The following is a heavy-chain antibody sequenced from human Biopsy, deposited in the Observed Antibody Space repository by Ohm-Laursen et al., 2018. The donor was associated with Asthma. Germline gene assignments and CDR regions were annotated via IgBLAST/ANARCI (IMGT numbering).Heavy chain of an antibody. D-gene: IGHD6-19*01. J-gene: IGHJ4*02. CDR2: DYWTGST. Sequence: TLSFTCSVFGGSISSFYWSWIRQSPEKGLEWIVYDYWTGSTNYNPSLKSRIILSVNTSKNRLFLELTSMTAADTAIYYCVRAVRNEQWLAPFDYWGQGKPVTVSS. V-gene: IGHV4-59*01. CDR3: VRAVRNEQWLAPFDY. CDR1: GGSISSFY.